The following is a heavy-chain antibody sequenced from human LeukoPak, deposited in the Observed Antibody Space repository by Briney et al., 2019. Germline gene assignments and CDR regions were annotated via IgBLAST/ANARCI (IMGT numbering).Heavy chain of an antibody. V-gene: IGHV3-11*01. J-gene: IGHJ4*02. CDR2: ITSNSYSM. D-gene: IGHD2-15*01. CDR3: ATEVDRSFDH. Sequence: GGSLRLSCAASGFTFSDYYMAWIRQAPGKGLEWISYITSNSYSMYYADSVEGRFTISRDNAEGSVFLQMDGLRVEDTAVYYCATEVDRSFDHWGQGVLVTVSS. CDR1: GFTFSDYY.